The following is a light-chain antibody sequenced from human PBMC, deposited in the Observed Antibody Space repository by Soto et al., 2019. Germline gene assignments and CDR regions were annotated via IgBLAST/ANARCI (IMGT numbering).Light chain of an antibody. CDR1: QRLVYSDGKTY. CDR3: MQGTHWTIT. V-gene: IGKV2-30*01. J-gene: IGKJ5*01. CDR2: KVS. Sequence: DVVMTQYPLALAVTLGQPASISSRSSQRLVYSDGKTYLNWFHQRXGQSPRXXIYKVSNRDSGVPERGSGRGAGTDCARKISRVEAEDVGVDDCMQGTHWTITFGPGTRLEIK.